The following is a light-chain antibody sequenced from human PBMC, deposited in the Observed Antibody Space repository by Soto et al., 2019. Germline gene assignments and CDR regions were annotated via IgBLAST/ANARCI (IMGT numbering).Light chain of an antibody. CDR1: QAIRNN. CDR2: AAS. V-gene: IGKV1-27*01. CDR3: QKYNSVPFT. Sequence: DIQITQSPSSLSASAGDRVTITCRASQAIRNNLAWYQQKPGKVPKVLIYAASTLQSGVPSRFSGSGSGTDFTLTINSLQPEDVATYYCQKYNSVPFTFGPGTKVDIK. J-gene: IGKJ3*01.